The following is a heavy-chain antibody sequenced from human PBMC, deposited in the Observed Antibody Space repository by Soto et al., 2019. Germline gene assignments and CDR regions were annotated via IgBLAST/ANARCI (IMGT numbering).Heavy chain of an antibody. CDR3: AKEHYDYVWGSSFDY. CDR2: ISGSGGST. D-gene: IGHD3-16*01. CDR1: GFTFSSYA. Sequence: EVQLLESGGGLVQPGGSLSLSCAASGFTFSSYAMSWVLQAPGKGLEWVSAISGSGGSTYYADSVKGRFTISRDNSKNTLYLQMNSLRAEDTAVYYCAKEHYDYVWGSSFDYWGQGTLVTVSS. V-gene: IGHV3-23*01. J-gene: IGHJ4*02.